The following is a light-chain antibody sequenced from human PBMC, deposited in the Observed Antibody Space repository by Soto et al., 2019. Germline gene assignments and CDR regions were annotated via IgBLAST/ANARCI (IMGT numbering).Light chain of an antibody. CDR1: SSDVGGYNL. Sequence: QFALTQPASVSGSPGQSITISCTGTSSDVGGYNLVSWYQQHPGKAPKLMISEVSKRPSGISDRFSGSKSGSTASLTISGLQAEDEADYYCCSYAGTSTHTVFGGGTQLTVL. J-gene: IGLJ7*01. V-gene: IGLV2-23*02. CDR3: CSYAGTSTHTV. CDR2: EVS.